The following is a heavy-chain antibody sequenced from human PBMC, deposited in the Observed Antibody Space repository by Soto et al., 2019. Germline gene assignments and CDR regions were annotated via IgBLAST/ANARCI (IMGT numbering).Heavy chain of an antibody. CDR3: ARSIVAAGNRWFDP. V-gene: IGHV2-70*04. Sequence: GPTLVNPTQTLTLTCTFSGFSLSTSGMRVSWIRQPPGKALEWLARIDWDDDKLYSTSLKTRLTISKDTSKNQVVLTMTNMDPVDTATYYCARSIVAAGNRWFDPWGQGTLVTV. CDR2: IDWDDDK. CDR1: GFSLSTSGMR. J-gene: IGHJ5*02. D-gene: IGHD6-13*01.